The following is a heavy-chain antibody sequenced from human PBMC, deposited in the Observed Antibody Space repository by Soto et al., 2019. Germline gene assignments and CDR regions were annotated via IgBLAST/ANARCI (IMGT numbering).Heavy chain of an antibody. CDR3: AKQRGKPAKHHKHEFDY. J-gene: IGHJ4*02. V-gene: IGHV3-30*18. D-gene: IGHD1-1*01. Sequence: PGGSLRLSCAASGFTFSSYGMHWVRQAPGKGLEWVAVISYDGSNKYYADSVKGRFTISRDNSKNTLYLQMNSLRAEDTAVYYCAKQRGKPAKHHKHEFDYWGQGTLVTVSS. CDR1: GFTFSSYG. CDR2: ISYDGSNK.